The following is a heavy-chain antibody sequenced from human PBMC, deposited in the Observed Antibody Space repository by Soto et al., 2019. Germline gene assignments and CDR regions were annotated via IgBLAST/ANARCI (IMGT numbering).Heavy chain of an antibody. V-gene: IGHV3-15*07. CDR1: GFSFDNAW. D-gene: IGHD2-21*01. CDR3: TSGLIVVVATSSLAGY. Sequence: EVQLVESGGGLVKPGESVRLSCAASGFSFDNAWMNWVRQAPGKGLEWVGRIQSKTYGETTDYAAPVKGRFTISRDDTKNTLNPPMNSLKAEDSAVYYCTSGLIVVVATSSLAGYWGQGTLVPVSS. CDR2: IQSKTYGETT. J-gene: IGHJ4*02.